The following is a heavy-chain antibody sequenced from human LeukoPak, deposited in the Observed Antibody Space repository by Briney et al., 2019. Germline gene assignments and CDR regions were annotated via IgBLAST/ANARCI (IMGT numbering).Heavy chain of an antibody. J-gene: IGHJ5*02. CDR2: MNPNNGNT. V-gene: IGHV1-8*01. CDR1: GFTFTSYD. Sequence: ASVKVSCKASGFTFTSYDINWVRQPSGQGLEWMGWMNPNNGNTGYAKKFQGRVTMTRDTSISTAYMELRGRSSEDTAVYYCVRDGEGVAISVNYWFDPWGQGTLVTVSS. CDR3: VRDGEGVAISVNYWFDP. D-gene: IGHD3-10*01.